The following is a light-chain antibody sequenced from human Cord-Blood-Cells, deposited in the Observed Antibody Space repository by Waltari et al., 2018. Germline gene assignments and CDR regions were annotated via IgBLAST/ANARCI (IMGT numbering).Light chain of an antibody. J-gene: IGKJ5*01. CDR1: QSISSW. Sequence: DIQMPPSPSTLSASVGDRVPITCRASQSISSWLAWYQQKPGKAPKLLIYKASSLESGVPSRFSGSGAGTEFTLTISSLQPDDFATYYCQQYNSYSPITFGQGTRLEIK. CDR3: QQYNSYSPIT. CDR2: KAS. V-gene: IGKV1-5*03.